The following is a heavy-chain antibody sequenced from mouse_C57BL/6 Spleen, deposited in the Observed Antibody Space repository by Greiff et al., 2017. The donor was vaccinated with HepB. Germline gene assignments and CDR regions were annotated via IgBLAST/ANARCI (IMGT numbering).Heavy chain of an antibody. CDR2: IDPSDSYT. V-gene: IGHV1-69*01. D-gene: IGHD2-5*01. CDR3: ARGTYYSNYGRAMDY. J-gene: IGHJ4*01. CDR1: GYTFTSYW. Sequence: QVQLQQPGAELVMPGASVKLSCKASGYTFTSYWMHWVKQRPGQGLEWIGEIDPSDSYTNYNQKFKGKSTLTVDKSSSTAYMQLSSLTSEDSAVYYCARGTYYSNYGRAMDYWGQGTSVTVSS.